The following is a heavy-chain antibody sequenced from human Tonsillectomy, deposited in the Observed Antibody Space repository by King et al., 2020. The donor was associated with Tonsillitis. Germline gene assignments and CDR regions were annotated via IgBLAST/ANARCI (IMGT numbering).Heavy chain of an antibody. J-gene: IGHJ4*02. CDR1: GFTFDDYA. V-gene: IGHV3-9*01. CDR3: ARTWTLGKAVSGPFDY. Sequence: VQLVESGGGLVQPGRSLRLSCAAAGFTFDDYAMHWVRQAPGKGLEWVSGISWDSGSSGYADSVTGRFTISRDNAKNTLYLQLNRRRAEDTAWYYCARTWTLGKAVSGPFDYWGQGTLVTVSS. CDR2: ISWDSGSS. D-gene: IGHD3/OR15-3a*01.